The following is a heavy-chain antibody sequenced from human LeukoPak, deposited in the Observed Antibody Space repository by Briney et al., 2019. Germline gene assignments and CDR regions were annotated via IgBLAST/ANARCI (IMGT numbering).Heavy chain of an antibody. Sequence: GSLRLSCATSGFSFSSYAMSWVRQPPGKGLEWIGSIYYSGSTYYNPSLKSRVTISVDTSKNQFSLKLSSVAAADTAVYYCARGLGFGPYNWFDPWGQGTLVTVSS. D-gene: IGHD3-10*01. V-gene: IGHV4-39*07. CDR1: GFSFSSYA. CDR3: ARGLGFGPYNWFDP. CDR2: IYYSGST. J-gene: IGHJ5*02.